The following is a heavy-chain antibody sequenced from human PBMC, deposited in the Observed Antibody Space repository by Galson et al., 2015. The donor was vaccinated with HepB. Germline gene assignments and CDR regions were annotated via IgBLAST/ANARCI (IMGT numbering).Heavy chain of an antibody. J-gene: IGHJ6*02. D-gene: IGHD1-26*01. CDR2: IIPILGIA. V-gene: IGHV1-69*02. CDR1: GGTFSSYT. CDR3: ASPGPPSIGGAHPQQPSDYYYYYGMDV. Sequence: SVKVSCKASGGTFSSYTISWVRQAPGQGLEWMGRIIPILGIANYAQKFQGRVTITADKSTSTAYMELSSLRSEDTAVYYCASPGPPSIGGAHPQQPSDYYYYYGMDVWGQGTTVTVSS.